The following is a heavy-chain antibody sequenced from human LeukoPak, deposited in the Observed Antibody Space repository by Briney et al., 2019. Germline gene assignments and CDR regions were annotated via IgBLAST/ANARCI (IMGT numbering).Heavy chain of an antibody. Sequence: WASVKVSCKASGYTFTGYYMHWVRQAPGQGLEWMGWINPNSGSTNYAQKFQGRVTMTRDTSISTAYMELSRLRSDDTAVYYCARSGNRRSIFDYWGQGTLVTASS. CDR2: INPNSGST. V-gene: IGHV1-2*02. J-gene: IGHJ4*02. CDR3: ARSGNRRSIFDY. D-gene: IGHD2/OR15-2a*01. CDR1: GYTFTGYY.